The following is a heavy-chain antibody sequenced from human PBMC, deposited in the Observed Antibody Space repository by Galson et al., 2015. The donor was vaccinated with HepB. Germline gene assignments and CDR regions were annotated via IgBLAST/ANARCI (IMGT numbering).Heavy chain of an antibody. D-gene: IGHD2-15*01. CDR3: AGSLVVVSLGTNYYYYGMDV. CDR2: ISGGGGRT. Sequence: SLRLSCAASEFTFSNHAMTWVRQAPGKGLEWVSVISGGGGRTYYAGSVKGRFTISRDNSKNTVYLQMNSVRVEDTAVYYCAGSLVVVSLGTNYYYYGMDVWGQGTTVTVSS. J-gene: IGHJ6*02. CDR1: EFTFSNHA. V-gene: IGHV3-23*01.